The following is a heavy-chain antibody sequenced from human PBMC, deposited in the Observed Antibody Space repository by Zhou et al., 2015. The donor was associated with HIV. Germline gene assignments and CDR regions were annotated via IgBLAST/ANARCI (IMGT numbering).Heavy chain of an antibody. J-gene: IGHJ6*02. CDR1: GGTFSSYT. CDR3: ARSLYCSSTSCSYYYYYYGMDV. D-gene: IGHD2-2*01. CDR2: IIPILGIA. Sequence: QVQLVQSGAEVKKPGSSVKVSCKASGGTFSSYTISWVRQAPGQGLEWMGRIIPILGIANYAQKFQGRVTITADKSTSTAYMELSSLRSEDTAVYYCARSLYCSSTSCSYYYYYYGMDVWGQGTTVTVSS. V-gene: IGHV1-69*02.